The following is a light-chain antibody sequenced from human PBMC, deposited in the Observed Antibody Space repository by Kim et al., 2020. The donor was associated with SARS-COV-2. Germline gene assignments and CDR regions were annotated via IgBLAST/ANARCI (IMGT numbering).Light chain of an antibody. CDR3: QQYYNTPQT. CDR2: WAS. V-gene: IGKV4-1*01. Sequence: DIVMTQSPDSLAVSLGERATINCKSSQSILYRSNKKNYLAWYQQKSGQPPKLLIYWASTRESGVPDRFSGSGSGTDFTLTISSLQAEDVAVYYCQQYYNTPQTFGQGTKLEIK. J-gene: IGKJ2*01. CDR1: QSILYRSNKKNY.